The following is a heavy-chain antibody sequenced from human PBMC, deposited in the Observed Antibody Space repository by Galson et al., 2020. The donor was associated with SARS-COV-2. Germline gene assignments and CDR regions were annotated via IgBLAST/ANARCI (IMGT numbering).Heavy chain of an antibody. V-gene: IGHV4-59*13. Sequence: SETLSLTCTVSGGSISSYYWSWIRQPPGKGLEWIGYIYYSGSTNYNPSPKSRVTITVDTSKNQFSLKLSSVTAADTAVYYCARVGPYYDFWSGYSSSSFDYWGQGTLVTVSS. CDR1: GGSISSYY. J-gene: IGHJ4*02. CDR3: ARVGPYYDFWSGYSSSSFDY. D-gene: IGHD3-3*01. CDR2: IYYSGST.